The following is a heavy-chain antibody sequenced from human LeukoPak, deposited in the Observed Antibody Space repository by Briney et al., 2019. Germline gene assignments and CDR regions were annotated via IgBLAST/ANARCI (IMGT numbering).Heavy chain of an antibody. CDR1: GYTFSSYG. Sequence: ASVKVSCKASGYTFSSYGISWVRRAPGQGLEWMGWIGAYNGNTNYAQKLQGRVTMTTDTSTSTAYMELRSLRSDDTAVYYCARAGMVTAKMSFDPWGQGTLVTVSS. V-gene: IGHV1-18*01. CDR3: ARAGMVTAKMSFDP. CDR2: IGAYNGNT. D-gene: IGHD2-21*02. J-gene: IGHJ5*02.